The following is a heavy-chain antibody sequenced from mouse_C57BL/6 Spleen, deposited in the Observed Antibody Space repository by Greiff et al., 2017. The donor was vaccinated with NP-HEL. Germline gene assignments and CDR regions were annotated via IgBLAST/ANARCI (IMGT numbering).Heavy chain of an antibody. V-gene: IGHV2-2*01. D-gene: IGHD4-1*02. CDR2: IWSGGST. Sequence: VQLVESGPGLVQPSQCLSISCTVSGFSLTSYGVHWVRQSPGKGLEWLGVIWSGGSTDYNAAFISSLSTCKDKSKSQVFFKMNSLQADDTAIYYCARNYFPTGEGLDYWGQGTTLTVSS. J-gene: IGHJ2*01. CDR3: ARNYFPTGEGLDY. CDR1: GFSLTSYG.